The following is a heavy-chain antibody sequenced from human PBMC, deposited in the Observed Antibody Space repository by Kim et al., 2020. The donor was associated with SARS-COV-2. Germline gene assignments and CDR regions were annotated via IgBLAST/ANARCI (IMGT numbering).Heavy chain of an antibody. V-gene: IGHV4-59*01. CDR2: IYYSGST. CDR1: GGLISTYY. J-gene: IGHJ2*01. Sequence: SETLSLTCTVSGGLISTYYWSWIRHPPGKGLEWIAFIYYSGSTNYNPSLKSRVTMSVETSRNQFSLKLTSVTAADAAVYYCARVPGYSSGDPVSSNWYFDLWGRGTLVSVSS. CDR3: ARVPGYSSGDPVSSNWYFDL. D-gene: IGHD6-19*01.